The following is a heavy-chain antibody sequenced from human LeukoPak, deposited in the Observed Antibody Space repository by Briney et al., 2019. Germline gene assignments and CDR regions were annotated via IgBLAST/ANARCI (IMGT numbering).Heavy chain of an antibody. CDR3: AKDASSYYDSSGYLDH. D-gene: IGHD3-22*01. V-gene: IGHV3-23*01. CDR2: ISGSGGGT. J-gene: IGHJ4*02. CDR1: GFTFRSYA. Sequence: GGSLRLSCAASGFTFRSYAMSWVRQAPGKGLEWVSAISGSGGGTYYADFVKGRFTISRDNSKNTLYLQMNSLRAEDTAVYYCAKDASSYYDSSGYLDHWGQGTLVTVSS.